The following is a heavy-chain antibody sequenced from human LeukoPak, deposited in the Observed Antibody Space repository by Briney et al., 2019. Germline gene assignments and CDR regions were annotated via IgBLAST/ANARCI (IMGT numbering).Heavy chain of an antibody. CDR3: AREGYSSGWYGPPFDY. J-gene: IGHJ4*02. CDR2: INHSGST. CDR1: GGSFSGYY. D-gene: IGHD6-19*01. Sequence: SETLSLTCAVYGGSFSGYYWSWIRQPPGKGLEWIGEINHSGSTNYNPSLKSRVTISVDTSKNQFSLKLSSVTAADTAVYYCAREGYSSGWYGPPFDYWGQGTLVTVSS. V-gene: IGHV4-34*01.